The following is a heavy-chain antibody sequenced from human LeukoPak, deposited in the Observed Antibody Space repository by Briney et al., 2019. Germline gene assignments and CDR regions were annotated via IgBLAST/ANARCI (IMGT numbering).Heavy chain of an antibody. V-gene: IGHV3-20*04. D-gene: IGHD3-10*01. Sequence: GGSLRLSCAASGFTFDDYGMSWVRQAPGKGLEWVSGINWNSGSTGYANSVKGRFTISRDNAKNSLYLQMNSLRAEDTALYYCARRRVTFVRGVDITSYYFDYWGQGALVTVSS. CDR1: GFTFDDYG. J-gene: IGHJ4*02. CDR3: ARRRVTFVRGVDITSYYFDY. CDR2: INWNSGST.